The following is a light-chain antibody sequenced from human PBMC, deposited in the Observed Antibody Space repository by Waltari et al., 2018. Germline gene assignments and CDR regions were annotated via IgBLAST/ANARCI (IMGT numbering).Light chain of an antibody. CDR2: QDS. V-gene: IGLV3-1*01. CDR1: KLGDQY. J-gene: IGLJ2*01. Sequence: SYELTQPPSVSVSPGPTASITCSGAKLGDQYACWYQQKPGQSPVLVIYQDSKRPSGLPERVSGSNSGNTATLTISGTHAMDEADYYCQAWDSSSVVFGGGTKLTVL. CDR3: QAWDSSSVV.